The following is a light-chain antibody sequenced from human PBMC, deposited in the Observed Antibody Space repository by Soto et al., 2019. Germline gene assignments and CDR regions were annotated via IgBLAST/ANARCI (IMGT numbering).Light chain of an antibody. V-gene: IGKV3-11*01. CDR1: QSVSSY. J-gene: IGKJ3*01. Sequence: EIVLTQSPATLSLSPGERATLSCRASQSVSSYLAWYQQKPGQAPRLLIYDASNRATGIPARFSGSGSGTDFTLTISSLEPEDFAVYYCQQRSNRPPVSTFGPGTNVDIK. CDR2: DAS. CDR3: QQRSNRPPVST.